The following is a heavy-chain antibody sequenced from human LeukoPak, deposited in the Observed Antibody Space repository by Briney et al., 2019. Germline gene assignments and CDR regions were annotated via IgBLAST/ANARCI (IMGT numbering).Heavy chain of an antibody. V-gene: IGHV1-18*01. Sequence: ASVRVSCMASVLTFTNYGISWVRQAPGQGLEWMGWISAYNGNTNYAQKLQGRVTMTTDTSTSTAYMELRSLRSDATAFYYCARKRRYHPNYPDYWGQGTLVTVSS. D-gene: IGHD1-7*01. CDR2: ISAYNGNT. CDR1: VLTFTNYG. CDR3: ARKRRYHPNYPDY. J-gene: IGHJ4*02.